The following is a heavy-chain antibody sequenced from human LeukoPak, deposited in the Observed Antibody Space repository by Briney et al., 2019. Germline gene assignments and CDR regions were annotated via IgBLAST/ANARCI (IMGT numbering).Heavy chain of an antibody. CDR2: IYPGDSDT. J-gene: IGHJ4*02. D-gene: IGHD1-26*01. CDR3: ARQPIVGATYFDY. CDR1: GYSFTSHW. V-gene: IGHV5-51*01. Sequence: GESLKISCKVSGYSFTSHWIGWVRQVPGKGLEWMGIIYPGDSDTRYSPSFQGQVTISVGKSTRTAYLQWSSLKASDTATYYCARQPIVGATYFDYWGQGTLVTVSS.